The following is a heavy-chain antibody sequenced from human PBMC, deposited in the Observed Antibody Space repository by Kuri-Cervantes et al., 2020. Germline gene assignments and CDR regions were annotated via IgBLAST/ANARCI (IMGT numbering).Heavy chain of an antibody. CDR2: INHSGST. V-gene: IGHV4-34*01. Sequence: SQTLSLTCAASGFTFSSYSMNWVRQAPGKGLEWIGEINHSGSTNYSPSLKSRVTISVDTSKNQFSLKLSSVTATDTAVYYCARDRGYYGFFDPWGQGTLVTVSS. CDR1: GFTFSSYS. D-gene: IGHD3-10*01. J-gene: IGHJ5*02. CDR3: ARDRGYYGFFDP.